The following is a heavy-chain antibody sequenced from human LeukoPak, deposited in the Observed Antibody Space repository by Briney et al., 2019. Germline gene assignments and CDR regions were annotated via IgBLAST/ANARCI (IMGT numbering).Heavy chain of an antibody. V-gene: IGHV1-46*01. CDR3: ARDNSVRDTAWWFDP. D-gene: IGHD2-21*02. Sequence: ASVKVSCKASGYTFTSNYMHWVRQAPGQGLEWMGVINPGGGSTSYAQKFQGRVTLTRDMSSSTDYLELSSLRSEDTAVYYCARDNSVRDTAWWFDPWGQGTLVTVSS. CDR1: GYTFTSNY. CDR2: INPGGGST. J-gene: IGHJ5*02.